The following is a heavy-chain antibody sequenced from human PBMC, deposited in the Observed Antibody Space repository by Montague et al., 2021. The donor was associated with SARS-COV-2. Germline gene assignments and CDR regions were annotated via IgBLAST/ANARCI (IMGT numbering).Heavy chain of an antibody. V-gene: IGHV4-34*01. CDR1: GGSFSGYY. CDR2: ISHSGTT. J-gene: IGHJ4*02. D-gene: IGHD4-23*01. CDR3: ARWDPQTLTLIGLRGKSANDY. Sequence: SETLSLTCAVYGGSFSGYYWTWIRQSPGKGLEWIAEISHSGTTNYNFNPSLRSRVTISVDTSKSQFSLKLTSVTAADTGVYYCARWDPQTLTLIGLRGKSANDYWGQGTLVTVSP.